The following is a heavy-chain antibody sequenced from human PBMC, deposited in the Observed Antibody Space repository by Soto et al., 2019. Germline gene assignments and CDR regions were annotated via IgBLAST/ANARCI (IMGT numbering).Heavy chain of an antibody. Sequence: EVQLVESGGGLVQPGGSLRLCCAASGFTFGRYWMSWVRQAPGKGLEWVAKIKRDGSERYYVDSVKGRFTISRDNANNSLYLQMNSLSAEDTAVYYCVRDLLGGAFDMWCQGTRVTVSS. CDR3: VRDLLGGAFDM. CDR1: GFTFGRYW. J-gene: IGHJ3*02. V-gene: IGHV3-7*01. D-gene: IGHD3-16*01. CDR2: IKRDGSER.